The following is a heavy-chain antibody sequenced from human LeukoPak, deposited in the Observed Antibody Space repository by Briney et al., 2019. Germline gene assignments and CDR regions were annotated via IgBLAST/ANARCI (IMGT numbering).Heavy chain of an antibody. CDR3: AREGSSETREY. V-gene: IGHV3-30*03. J-gene: IGHJ4*02. D-gene: IGHD6-19*01. Sequence: PGRSLRLSCAASGFTFSGYGLHWVRQAPGKGLEWVAVISYDGSNKYYADSVKGRFTISRDNSKNTLYLQMNSLRAEDTAVYYCAREGSSETREYWGQGALVTVSS. CDR1: GFTFSGYG. CDR2: ISYDGSNK.